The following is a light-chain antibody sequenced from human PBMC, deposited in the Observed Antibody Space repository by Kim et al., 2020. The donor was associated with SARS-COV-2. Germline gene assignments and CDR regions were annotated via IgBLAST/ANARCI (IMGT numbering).Light chain of an antibody. CDR3: QQHGTSPRT. Sequence: SPGERATLSGRASQSVSSSSLAWYQQKPGQAPRLLIYGASSRASGIPDRFSGSGSGTDFTLTISRLEPEDFAVYHCQQHGTSPRTFGQGTKVDIK. CDR2: GAS. V-gene: IGKV3-20*01. J-gene: IGKJ1*01. CDR1: QSVSSSS.